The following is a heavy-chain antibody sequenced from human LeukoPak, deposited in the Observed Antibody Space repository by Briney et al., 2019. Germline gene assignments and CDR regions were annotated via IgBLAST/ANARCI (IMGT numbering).Heavy chain of an antibody. J-gene: IGHJ4*02. D-gene: IGHD5-12*01. V-gene: IGHV4-59*01. CDR1: GGSISSYY. CDR2: IYYSGST. CDR3: ARLAATIHPTIDY. Sequence: PSETLSLTCTVSGGSISSYYWSWIRQPPGEGLEWIGYIYYSGSTNYNPSLKSRVTISVDTSKNQFSLKLSSVTAADTAVYYCARLAATIHPTIDYWGQGTLVTVSS.